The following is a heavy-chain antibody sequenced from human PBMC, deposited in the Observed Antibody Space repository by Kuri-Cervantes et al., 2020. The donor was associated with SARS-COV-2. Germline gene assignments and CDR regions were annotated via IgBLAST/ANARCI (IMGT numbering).Heavy chain of an antibody. CDR3: ARDVSSFDYPSSLYYYYYKYV. D-gene: IGHD3-16*02. Sequence: SETLSFTCTVSGGPISSYYWSWIRQPPGKGLEWIGYIYYSGSTNYNPSLKSRVTIPVDTSKNQFSLKLSSVTAADTAVYYWARDVSSFDYPSSLYYYYYKYVWGKGTTVTVSS. CDR2: IYYSGST. CDR1: GGPISSYY. V-gene: IGHV4-59*01. J-gene: IGHJ6*03.